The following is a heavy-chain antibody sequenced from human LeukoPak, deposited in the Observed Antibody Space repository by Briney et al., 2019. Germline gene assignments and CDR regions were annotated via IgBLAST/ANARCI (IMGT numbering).Heavy chain of an antibody. CDR2: ISYDGSNK. Sequence: GGSLRLSCAASGFTFSSYGMHWVRQAPGKGLEWVAVISYDGSNKYYADSVKGRFTISRDNSKNTLYLQMNSLRAEDTAVYYCAKAPVTSCSGVYCYPFDYWGQGTLVTVSS. V-gene: IGHV3-30*18. CDR1: GFTFSSYG. D-gene: IGHD2-15*01. CDR3: AKAPVTSCSGVYCYPFDY. J-gene: IGHJ4*02.